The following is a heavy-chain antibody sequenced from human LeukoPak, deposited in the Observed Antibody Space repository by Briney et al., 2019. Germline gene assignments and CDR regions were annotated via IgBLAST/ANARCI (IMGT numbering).Heavy chain of an antibody. V-gene: IGHV4-34*01. CDR1: GGSFSGYY. Sequence: SETLSLTCAVYGGSFSGYYWSWIRQPPGKGLEWIGEINHSGSTNYNPSLKSRVTISLDTSNNQSSLKLSSVTAADTAVYYCARRHGYSYGPNWFDPWGQGTLVTVSS. D-gene: IGHD5-18*01. J-gene: IGHJ5*02. CDR3: ARRHGYSYGPNWFDP. CDR2: INHSGST.